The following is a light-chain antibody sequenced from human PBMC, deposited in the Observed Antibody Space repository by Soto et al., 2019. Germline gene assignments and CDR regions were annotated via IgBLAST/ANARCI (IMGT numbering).Light chain of an antibody. CDR3: CSYAGSYTYV. Sequence: QSALTQPRSVSGSPGQSVTISCPGTSVDVGGYNYVSWYQQHPGKAPKLMIYDVSKRPSGVPDRFSGSKSGNTASLTISGLQAEDEADYYCCSYAGSYTYVFGTGTKLTVL. CDR2: DVS. CDR1: SVDVGGYNY. J-gene: IGLJ1*01. V-gene: IGLV2-11*01.